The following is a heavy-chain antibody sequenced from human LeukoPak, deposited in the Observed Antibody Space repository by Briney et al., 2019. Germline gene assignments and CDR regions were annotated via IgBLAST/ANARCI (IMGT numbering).Heavy chain of an antibody. J-gene: IGHJ4*02. Sequence: GGSLRLSCAASAFSLNAYNMNWVRQAPGKGLERVSSISYTGTYIYYADSVKGRFTISRDNAKNSLYLQMDSLRAEDTAVYYCAQGKYSSSWYGDYWGQGTLVTVSS. CDR2: ISYTGTYI. CDR1: AFSLNAYN. D-gene: IGHD6-13*01. V-gene: IGHV3-21*04. CDR3: AQGKYSSSWYGDY.